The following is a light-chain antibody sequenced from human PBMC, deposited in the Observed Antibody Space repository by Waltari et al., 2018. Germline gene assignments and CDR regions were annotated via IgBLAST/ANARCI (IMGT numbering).Light chain of an antibody. CDR3: CSYAGSYTV. J-gene: IGLJ2*01. V-gene: IGLV2-11*01. CDR1: SSDVGGYNS. CDR2: DVS. Sequence: QSALTQPRSVSGSPGQSVTISCTGTSSDVGGYNSVSWYQQHPGKAPKRMIYDVSKRPSGVLDRFSGSKSRNTASLTISGLQAEDEADYYCCSYAGSYTVFGGGTKLTVL.